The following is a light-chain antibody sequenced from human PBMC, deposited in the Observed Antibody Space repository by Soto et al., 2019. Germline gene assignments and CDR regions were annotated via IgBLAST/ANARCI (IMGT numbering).Light chain of an antibody. V-gene: IGLV2-11*01. CDR2: DVS. CDR3: CSYAGSPSYV. CDR1: SSDVGGYNY. J-gene: IGLJ1*01. Sequence: QSALTQPRSVSGSPGQSVTISCTGTSSDVGGYNYVSWYQQHPGKAPKLMIYDVSKRPSGVPDRFSGSKSGNTASLTISGLQAEDEADYYCCSYAGSPSYVFGTETKVTVL.